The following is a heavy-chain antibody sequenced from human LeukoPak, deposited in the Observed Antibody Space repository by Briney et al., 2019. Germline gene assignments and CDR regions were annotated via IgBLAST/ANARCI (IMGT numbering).Heavy chain of an antibody. D-gene: IGHD3-22*01. V-gene: IGHV4-39*07. J-gene: IGHJ4*02. Sequence: SETLSLTCTVSGGSISSSSYYWGWIRQPPGKGLEWIGSIYYSGSTYYNPSLKSRVTISVDTSKNQFSLKLSSVTAADTAVYYCARVDYYDSSGGYWGQGTLVTVSS. CDR1: GGSISSSSYY. CDR3: ARVDYYDSSGGY. CDR2: IYYSGST.